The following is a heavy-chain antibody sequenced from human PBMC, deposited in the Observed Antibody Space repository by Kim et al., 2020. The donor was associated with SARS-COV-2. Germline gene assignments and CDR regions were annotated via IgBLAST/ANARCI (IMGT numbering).Heavy chain of an antibody. Sequence: ASVKVSCKASGYTFTGYYMHWVRQAPGQGLEWMGWINPNSGGTNYAQKFQGRVTMPRDTSISTAYMELSRLRSDDTAVYYCASSRAYGDNEPLGMDVWGQGTMVTVSS. CDR2: INPNSGGT. D-gene: IGHD4-17*01. CDR3: ASSRAYGDNEPLGMDV. CDR1: GYTFTGYY. J-gene: IGHJ6*02. V-gene: IGHV1-2*02.